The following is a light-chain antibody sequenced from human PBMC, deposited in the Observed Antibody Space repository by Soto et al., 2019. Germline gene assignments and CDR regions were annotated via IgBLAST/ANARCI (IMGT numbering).Light chain of an antibody. V-gene: IGKV2-28*01. CDR2: LGS. J-gene: IGKJ5*01. Sequence: DIVMTQSPLSLPVTPGEPASISCRSSQSLLHSNGYNYLDWYLQKPGQSPQLLIYLGSNRASGVPDRFSGSGSVTDITLKISRVEAEDVGVYYYMQALQTPFTFGQGTRLEIK. CDR1: QSLLHSNGYNY. CDR3: MQALQTPFT.